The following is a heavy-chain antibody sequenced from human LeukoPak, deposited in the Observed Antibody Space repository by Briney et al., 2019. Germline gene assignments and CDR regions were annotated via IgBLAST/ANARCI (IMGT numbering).Heavy chain of an antibody. CDR3: ARGLTADS. Sequence: KPSETLSLTCTISGGSFSSYYWSWIRQLPGRGLEWIGYTYDTGTTNYNPSLSSRVTISLDTSKNLFSLKLTSVTAADTAVYYCARGLTADSWGQGTLVTVSS. CDR2: TYDTGTT. CDR1: GGSFSSYY. V-gene: IGHV4-59*01. D-gene: IGHD5-18*01. J-gene: IGHJ4*02.